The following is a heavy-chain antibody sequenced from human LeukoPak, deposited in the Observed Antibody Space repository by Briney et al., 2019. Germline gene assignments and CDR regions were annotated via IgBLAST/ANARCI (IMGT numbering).Heavy chain of an antibody. J-gene: IGHJ4*02. D-gene: IGHD2-2*01. CDR3: ASPYCSSTSCSTLHDF. CDR1: GFTFSSYS. CDR2: ISSSSSTI. V-gene: IGHV3-48*04. Sequence: GGSLRLSCAASGFTFSSYSMNWVRQAPGKGLEWVSYISSSSSTIYYADSVKGRFTISSNNAKNLLYLQMNSLRAEDTAVYYCASPYCSSTSCSTLHDFWGQGTLVTVSS.